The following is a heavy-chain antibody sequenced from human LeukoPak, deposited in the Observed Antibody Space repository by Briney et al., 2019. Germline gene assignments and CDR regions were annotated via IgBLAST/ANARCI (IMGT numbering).Heavy chain of an antibody. CDR3: ARGVIGYYFDY. V-gene: IGHV4-38-2*02. J-gene: IGHJ4*02. CDR1: GYSISSGYY. D-gene: IGHD3-16*02. Sequence: PSETLSLTCTVSGYSISSGYYWGWIRQPPGKGLEWIGSIYHSGSTYYNPSLKSRVTISVDTSKNQFSLKLSSVTAADTAVYYCARGVIGYYFDYWGQGTLVTVSS. CDR2: IYHSGST.